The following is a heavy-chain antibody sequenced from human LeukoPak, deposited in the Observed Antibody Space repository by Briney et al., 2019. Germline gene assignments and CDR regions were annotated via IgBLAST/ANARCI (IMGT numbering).Heavy chain of an antibody. CDR1: GYTFTSYD. CDR2: MNPNSGNT. J-gene: IGHJ4*02. V-gene: IGHV1-8*01. CDR3: ARSHPRPGSYYAEFDY. D-gene: IGHD3-10*01. Sequence: ASVKVSCKASGYTFTSYDINWVRQATGQGLEWMGWMNPNSGNTGYTQKFQGRVTMTRNTSISTAYMELSSLRSEDTAVYYCARSHPRPGSYYAEFDYWGQGTLVTVSS.